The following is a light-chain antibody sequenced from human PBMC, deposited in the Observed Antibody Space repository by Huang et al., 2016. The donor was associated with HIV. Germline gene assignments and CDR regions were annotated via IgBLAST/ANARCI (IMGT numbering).Light chain of an antibody. CDR2: GAS. CDR3: QQYSSLFVT. V-gene: IGKV3-20*01. J-gene: IGKJ4*01. Sequence: EIVLTQSPGTLALSPGERATLSCRASQSVSSSYLAWYQQKPGQAPRLVCYGASSRATGIPDMFSGRLYGTDFTLTITRLDPEDFAVYYCQQYSSLFVTFGGGTKVEIK. CDR1: QSVSSSY.